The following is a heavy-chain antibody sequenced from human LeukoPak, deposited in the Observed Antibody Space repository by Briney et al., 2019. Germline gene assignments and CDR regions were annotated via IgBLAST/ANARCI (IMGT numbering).Heavy chain of an antibody. CDR1: GFTFSSYE. V-gene: IGHV3-48*03. J-gene: IGHJ1*01. CDR2: ISSSGGTK. Sequence: GGSLRLSCAASGFTFSSYEMNWVRQAPGKGLEWISYISSSGGTKHYADSVKGRFTISRDNAKNSLYLQMNSLRAEDTAVYYCATGGRSHRGGYCGQGPLVPVSS. D-gene: IGHD4-23*01. CDR3: ATGGRSHRGGY.